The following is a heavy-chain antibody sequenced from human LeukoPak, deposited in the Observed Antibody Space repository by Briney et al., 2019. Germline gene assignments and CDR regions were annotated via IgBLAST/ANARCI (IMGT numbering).Heavy chain of an antibody. Sequence: ASVKVSCTASGYTFSDYYMHWGRQAPGQGLEWMGRINLNSGATNYAQIFQGSVTMTRDTSISTAYMELSRLRSDDTAVYDCARESVGIDYWGQGALVTVSS. CDR2: INLNSGAT. V-gene: IGHV1-2*06. CDR3: ARESVGIDY. D-gene: IGHD2-2*01. J-gene: IGHJ4*02. CDR1: GYTFSDYY.